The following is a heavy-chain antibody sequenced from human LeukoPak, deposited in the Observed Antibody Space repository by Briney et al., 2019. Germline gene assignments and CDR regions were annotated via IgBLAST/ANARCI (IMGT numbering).Heavy chain of an antibody. CDR2: IYYSGST. CDR1: GGSISSYY. J-gene: IGHJ4*02. Sequence: SETLSLTCTVSGGSISSYYWNWIRQPPGKGLEWIGYIYYSGSTNYNPSLKSRVTISVDTSKNQFSLKLSSVTAADTAVYYCARGADSSGYYSIFYFDYWGQGTLVTVST. CDR3: ARGADSSGYYSIFYFDY. V-gene: IGHV4-59*01. D-gene: IGHD3-22*01.